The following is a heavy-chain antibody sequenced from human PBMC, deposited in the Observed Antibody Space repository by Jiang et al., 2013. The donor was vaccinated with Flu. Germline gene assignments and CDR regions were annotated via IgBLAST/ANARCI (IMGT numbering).Heavy chain of an antibody. D-gene: IGHD2-15*01. CDR2: LLHGST. Sequence: VKPSETLSLTCTVSGGSISSYYWTWIRQPPGKGLEWDWVYLLHGSTRYNASLKSRVTISVDTSKNQFSLKLSSVTAADTAVYYCVGYCAGGRCPDKWGQGTLVTVSS. V-gene: IGHV4-59*03. CDR1: GGSISSYY. J-gene: IGHJ4*02. CDR3: VGYCAGGRCPDK.